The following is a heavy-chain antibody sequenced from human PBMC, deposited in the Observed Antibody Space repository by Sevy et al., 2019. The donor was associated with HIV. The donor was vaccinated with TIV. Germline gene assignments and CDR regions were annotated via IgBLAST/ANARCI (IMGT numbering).Heavy chain of an antibody. CDR2: IFNDGKTK. V-gene: IGHV3-33*01. CDR1: GFIFSRYG. Sequence: GGSLRLSCKASGFIFSRYGVHWVRQAPGKGLEWVASIFNDGKTKYYGDPVKGRFTISRDDSKNTLYLQMDSLRAEDTAGYYCARESGSDWYLDSWGQGTLVTVSS. J-gene: IGHJ4*02. CDR3: ARESGSDWYLDS. D-gene: IGHD2-21*02.